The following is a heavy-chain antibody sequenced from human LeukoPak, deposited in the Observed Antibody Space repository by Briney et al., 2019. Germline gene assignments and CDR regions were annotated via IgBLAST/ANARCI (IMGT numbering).Heavy chain of an antibody. J-gene: IGHJ5*02. CDR3: AASHDCSSTSCNNWFDP. V-gene: IGHV1-24*01. Sequence: GASVKVSCKVSGYTLTELSMHWVRQAPGKGLEWMGGLDPEDGETIYAQKFQGRVTMTEDTSTDTAYMELSSLRSEDTAVYYCAASHDCSSTSCNNWFDPWGQGTLVTVSS. CDR1: GYTLTELS. CDR2: LDPEDGET. D-gene: IGHD2-2*01.